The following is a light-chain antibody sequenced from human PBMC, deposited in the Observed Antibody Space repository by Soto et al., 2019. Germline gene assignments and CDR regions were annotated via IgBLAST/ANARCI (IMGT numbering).Light chain of an antibody. J-gene: IGKJ4*01. CDR1: QSVNIY. V-gene: IGKV3-11*01. Sequence: EIVLTQAPATLSLPPGERATLSCRASQSVNIYLAWYQQRPGQAPRLLIYDVSNRATGIPARFSGSGSGTDFTLTISSLEPEDFAVYYCQQRSSWPVTFGGGTKVEIK. CDR2: DVS. CDR3: QQRSSWPVT.